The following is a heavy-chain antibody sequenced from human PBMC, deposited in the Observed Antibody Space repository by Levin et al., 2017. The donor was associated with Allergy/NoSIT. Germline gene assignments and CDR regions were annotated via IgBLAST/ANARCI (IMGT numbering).Heavy chain of an antibody. J-gene: IGHJ3*02. Sequence: GESLKISCKASGYTFTGYYIHWVRQARGQGLEWMGWINPNTGSTDYAQKFQNRATITRDRSISTIYMELSRLRSDDTAIYYCARESGDIWGPGTMVSVSS. CDR1: GYTFTGYY. CDR2: INPNTGST. CDR3: ARESGDI. V-gene: IGHV1-2*02. D-gene: IGHD3-3*01.